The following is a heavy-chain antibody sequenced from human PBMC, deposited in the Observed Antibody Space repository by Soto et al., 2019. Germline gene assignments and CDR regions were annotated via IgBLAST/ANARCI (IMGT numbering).Heavy chain of an antibody. J-gene: IGHJ4*02. Sequence: ASVKVSCKASGYTFTSYGISWVRQAPGQGLEWMGWISAYNGNTNYAQKLQGRVTMTTDTSTSTAYMELRSLRSDDTAVYYCASDRTYYYDSSCYYWGQGTLVTVSS. V-gene: IGHV1-18*04. CDR2: ISAYNGNT. D-gene: IGHD3-22*01. CDR1: GYTFTSYG. CDR3: ASDRTYYYDSSCYY.